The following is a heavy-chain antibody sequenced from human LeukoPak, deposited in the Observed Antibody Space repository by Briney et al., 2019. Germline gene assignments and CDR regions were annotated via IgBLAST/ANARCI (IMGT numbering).Heavy chain of an antibody. V-gene: IGHV4-38-2*02. CDR2: VYHTGTA. Sequence: SETLSLTCAVSGYSINSGYYWGWIRQPPGEGLEWIGSVYHTGTAYYNPSLESRVTISLDRSKNQVSLKVSPLTGGDMAVYYCVRDGPYRITNMDVWGKGTTVTVSS. J-gene: IGHJ6*03. CDR3: VRDGPYRITNMDV. CDR1: GYSINSGYY.